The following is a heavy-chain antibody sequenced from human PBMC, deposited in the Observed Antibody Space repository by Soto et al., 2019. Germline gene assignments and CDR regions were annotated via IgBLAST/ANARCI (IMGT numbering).Heavy chain of an antibody. V-gene: IGHV1-18*01. Sequence: QVQLVQSGAEVKKPGASVKVSCKASGYTITNYGISWVRQAPGQGLEWMGWISAHNGNTKYAQNLQGRVIMTIDTSTSTAYMELRSLRSDDTAVYYCAKVEGWLLDMPNGMLDSWGQGTLVTVSS. CDR2: ISAHNGNT. J-gene: IGHJ4*02. CDR1: GYTITNYG. D-gene: IGHD3-9*01. CDR3: AKVEGWLLDMPNGMLDS.